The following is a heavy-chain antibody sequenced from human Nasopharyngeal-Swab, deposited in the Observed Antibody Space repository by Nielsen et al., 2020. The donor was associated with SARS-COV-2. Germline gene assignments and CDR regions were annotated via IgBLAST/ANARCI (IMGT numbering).Heavy chain of an antibody. CDR3: ARASSSWYFNSQVSYGMDV. V-gene: IGHV4-59*01. D-gene: IGHD6-13*01. CDR2: IYYSGST. J-gene: IGHJ6*02. CDR1: GGSISSYY. Sequence: GSLRLSCTVSGGSISSYYWSWIRQPPGKGLEWIGYIYYSGSTNYNPSLKSRVTISVDTSKNQFSLKLSSVTAADTAVYYCARASSSWYFNSQVSYGMDVWGQGTTVTVSS.